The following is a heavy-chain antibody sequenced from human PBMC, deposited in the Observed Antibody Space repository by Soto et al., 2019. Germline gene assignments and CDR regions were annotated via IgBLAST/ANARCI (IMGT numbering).Heavy chain of an antibody. CDR3: AKSDYDSYSPLDY. D-gene: IGHD2-21*01. Sequence: GGSLRLSCAASGFTFSSYGMHWVRQAPGKGLEWVAVISYDGSNKYYADSVKGRFTISRDNSKNTLYLQMNSLRAEDTAVYYCAKSDYDSYSPLDYWGQGTLVTVSS. J-gene: IGHJ4*02. CDR1: GFTFSSYG. V-gene: IGHV3-30*18. CDR2: ISYDGSNK.